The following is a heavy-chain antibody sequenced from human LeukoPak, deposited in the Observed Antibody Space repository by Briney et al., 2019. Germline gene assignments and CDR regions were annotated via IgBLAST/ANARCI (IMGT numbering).Heavy chain of an antibody. CDR2: IYYSGST. CDR3: AREHYCGGDCYSVD. CDR1: GGSISSYY. D-gene: IGHD2-21*01. Sequence: SETLSLTCTVSGGSISSYYWSWIRQPPGKGLERIGYIYYSGSTNYNPSLKSRVTISVDTSKNQFSLKLSSVTAADTAVYYCAREHYCGGDCYSVDWGQGTLVTVSS. V-gene: IGHV4-59*01. J-gene: IGHJ4*02.